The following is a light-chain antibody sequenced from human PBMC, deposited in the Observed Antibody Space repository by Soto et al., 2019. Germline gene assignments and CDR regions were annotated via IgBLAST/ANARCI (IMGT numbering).Light chain of an antibody. CDR2: GSS. J-gene: IGLJ3*02. CDR3: AAWDGSLSGWM. V-gene: IGLV1-47*02. CDR1: SSNIGTNY. Sequence: QSVLTQPPSASGTPGQRVTISCSGGSSNIGTNYVYWYQQLTGMAPKLLIDGSSQRPSGVPDRFSCFKSGTSASLAISGIRSDDEADYYCAAWDGSLSGWMFGGGTKLTVL.